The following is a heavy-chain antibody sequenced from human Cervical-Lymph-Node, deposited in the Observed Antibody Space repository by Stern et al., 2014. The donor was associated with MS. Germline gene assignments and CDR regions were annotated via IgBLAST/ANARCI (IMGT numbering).Heavy chain of an antibody. CDR2: IFPNDEK. Sequence: QVTLKESGPVLVKPTETLTLTCSVSGFALSNDGMGVSWIRQTPGKALEWLAHIFPNDEKSYTTSLKTRLTISKDTSKSHVVLTMTNLDPMDTATYYCARMVVEESFDWLSKPYHYYGMDVWGLGTTVTVSS. J-gene: IGHJ6*02. V-gene: IGHV2-26*01. CDR3: ARMVVEESFDWLSKPYHYYGMDV. CDR1: GFALSNDGMG. D-gene: IGHD3-9*01.